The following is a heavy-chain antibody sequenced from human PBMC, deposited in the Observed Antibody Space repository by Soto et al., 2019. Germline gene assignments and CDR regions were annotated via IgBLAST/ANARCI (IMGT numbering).Heavy chain of an antibody. Sequence: QVQLVQSGAEVKKPGSSVKVSCKASGGTFSSYAISWVRQAPGQGLEWMGGIIPIFGTANYAQKFQGRVTITADESXXTXYKXLSSLRSEDTAVYYCARGRIWDEELRRTSRYGMDVWGQGTTVTVSS. CDR1: GGTFSSYA. D-gene: IGHD1-26*01. CDR3: ARGRIWDEELRRTSRYGMDV. CDR2: IIPIFGTA. J-gene: IGHJ6*02. V-gene: IGHV1-69*12.